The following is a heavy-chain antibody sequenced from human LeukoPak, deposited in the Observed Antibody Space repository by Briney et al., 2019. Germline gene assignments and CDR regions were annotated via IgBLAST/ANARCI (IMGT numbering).Heavy chain of an antibody. CDR2: ISGSGGST. D-gene: IGHD2-15*01. J-gene: IGHJ5*02. Sequence: GGSLRLSCAASGFTFSSYAMSWVRQAPGKRLEWVSAISGSGGSTYYADSVKGRFTISRDNSKNTLYLQMNSLRAEDTAVYYCAKGKGYCSGGSCYPTQGFDPWGQGTLVTVSS. CDR3: AKGKGYCSGGSCYPTQGFDP. V-gene: IGHV3-23*01. CDR1: GFTFSSYA.